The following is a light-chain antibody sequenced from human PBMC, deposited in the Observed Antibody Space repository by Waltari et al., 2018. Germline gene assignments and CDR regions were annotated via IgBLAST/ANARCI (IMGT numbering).Light chain of an antibody. CDR1: QSVSSN. Sequence: TLITQSPATLSVSPAGRATLSCRASQSVSSNLAWYQQKPGQAPRLLIYGASTRATGIPARFSGSGSGTEFTLTISSLQSEDFAVYYCQQYNNWPRGTFGQGTKLEIK. J-gene: IGKJ2*01. V-gene: IGKV3-15*01. CDR3: QQYNNWPRGT. CDR2: GAS.